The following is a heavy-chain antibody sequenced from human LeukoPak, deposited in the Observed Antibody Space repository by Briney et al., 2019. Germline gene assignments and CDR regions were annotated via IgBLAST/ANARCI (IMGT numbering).Heavy chain of an antibody. CDR3: ARRGYCATTTCYRLFDY. CDR1: GYSFTNYW. Sequence: GESLKISCKGSGYSFTNYWIGWVRQMPGKGLEWRGIIYPGDSDTRYSPSFQGQVTISADKSITTAYLQWSSLKASDTAMYYCARRGYCATTTCYRLFDYWGQGTLVTVSS. D-gene: IGHD2-2*01. J-gene: IGHJ4*02. V-gene: IGHV5-51*01. CDR2: IYPGDSDT.